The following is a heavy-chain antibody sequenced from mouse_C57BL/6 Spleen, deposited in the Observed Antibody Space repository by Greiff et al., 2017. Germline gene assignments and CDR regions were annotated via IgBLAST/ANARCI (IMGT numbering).Heavy chain of an antibody. CDR2: IYPGDGDT. J-gene: IGHJ3*01. D-gene: IGHD1-1*01. Sequence: QVQLKESGPELVKPGASVKISCKASGYAFSSSWMNWVKQRPGKGLEWIGRIYPGDGDTNYNGKFKGQATLTADKSSSTAYMQLSSLTSEDSAVYFCARSYYGSSFAYWGQGTLVTVSA. CDR3: ARSYYGSSFAY. V-gene: IGHV1-82*01. CDR1: GYAFSSSW.